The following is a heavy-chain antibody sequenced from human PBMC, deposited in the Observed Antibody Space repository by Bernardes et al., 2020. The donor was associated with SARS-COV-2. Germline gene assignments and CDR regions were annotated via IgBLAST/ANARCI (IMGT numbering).Heavy chain of an antibody. D-gene: IGHD4-17*01. CDR3: TGDYLY. J-gene: IGHJ4*02. CDR1: GFNFSGSA. Sequence: GGSLRLSCAASGFNFSGSAIQWVRQPSGRGEWIGRIRSKPKGYATTYAASLKGRFVISRDDSRNTAYLQIHSLKVEDTAVYYCTGDYLYWDQGTLVSVSS. V-gene: IGHV3-73*01. CDR2: IRSKPKGYAT.